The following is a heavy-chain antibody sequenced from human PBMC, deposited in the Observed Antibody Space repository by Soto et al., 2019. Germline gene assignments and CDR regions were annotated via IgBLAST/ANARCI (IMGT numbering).Heavy chain of an antibody. CDR3: ARDGPRGYYYYYYMDV. V-gene: IGHV1-69*04. CDR2: IIPILGIA. J-gene: IGHJ6*03. Sequence: SVKVSCKASGGTFSSYTISWVRQAPGQGLEWMGRIIPILGIANYAQKFQGRVTITADKSTSTAYMELSSLRSEDTAVYYCARDGPRGYYYYYYMDVWGKGTTVTVSS. CDR1: GGTFSSYT.